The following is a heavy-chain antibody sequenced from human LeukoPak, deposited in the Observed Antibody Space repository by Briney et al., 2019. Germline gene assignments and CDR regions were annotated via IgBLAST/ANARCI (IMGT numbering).Heavy chain of an antibody. CDR2: ISVSGHST. CDR1: VFTFTSYA. CDR3: AKTNAQGGSDWRYYFDY. J-gene: IGHJ4*02. V-gene: IGHV3-23*01. Sequence: GGSLRLSCPVSVFTFTSYAMTWVRQAPGRGLEGVSHISVSGHSTNYADSVKGRFTISRDNSKNTLYQQLNSLRAEDTAVYYCAKTNAQGGSDWRYYFDYWGQGTLVTVPS. D-gene: IGHD6-19*01.